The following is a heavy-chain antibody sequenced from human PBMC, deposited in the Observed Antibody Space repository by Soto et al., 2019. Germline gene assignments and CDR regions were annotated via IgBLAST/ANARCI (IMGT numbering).Heavy chain of an antibody. V-gene: IGHV1-2*04. CDR2: INPNSGGT. D-gene: IGHD3-3*01. J-gene: IGHJ6*02. CDR3: ARDMRATYYDFGSGYYAWDYYGMDV. Sequence: ASVKVSCKASGYTFTGYYMHWVRQAPGQGLEWMGWINPNSGGTNYARKFQGWVTMTRDTSISTAYMELSRLRSDDTAVYYCARDMRATYYDFGSGYYAWDYYGMDVWGQGTTVTVSS. CDR1: GYTFTGYY.